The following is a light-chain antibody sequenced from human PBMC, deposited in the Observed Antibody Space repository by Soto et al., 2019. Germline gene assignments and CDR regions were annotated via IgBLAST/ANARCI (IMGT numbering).Light chain of an antibody. CDR1: SSDVGGYNY. CDR2: DVS. CDR3: SSYTSSSSPYV. J-gene: IGLJ1*01. Sequence: QSVLTQPASVSGSPGQSITISCTGTSSDVGGYNYVSWYQQHPGKAPKLMISDVSKRPSGVSNRFSGSKSGNTASLTISGLQAEDEADYYCSSYTSSSSPYVFGTGTKVTVL. V-gene: IGLV2-14*01.